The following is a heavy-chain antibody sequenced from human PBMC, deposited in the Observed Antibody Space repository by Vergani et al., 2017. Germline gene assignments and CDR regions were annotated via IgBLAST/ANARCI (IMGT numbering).Heavy chain of an antibody. CDR2: IDTSGST. V-gene: IGHV4-4*07. Sequence: VQLLESGGGLVQPGGSLRLSCAASGFTFSSYAMSWVRQAQGKGLEWIWRIDTSGSTNYNPSLKSRVTISVDTSKNQFSLKLSSVTAADTAVYYCARANTGYYDFWSRWFDPWGQGTLVTVSS. D-gene: IGHD3-3*01. CDR3: ARANTGYYDFWSRWFDP. CDR1: GFTFSSYA. J-gene: IGHJ5*02.